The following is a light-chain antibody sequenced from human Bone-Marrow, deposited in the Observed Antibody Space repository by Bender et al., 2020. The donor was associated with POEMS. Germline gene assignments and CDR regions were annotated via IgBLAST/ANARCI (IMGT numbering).Light chain of an antibody. V-gene: IGLV3-25*01. J-gene: IGLJ2*01. CDR3: QSADISGTYVV. CDR2: RDN. Sequence: SFVMIQPPSVSAAPGQTATITCGGDNIGTKSVHWYQQKPGQAPVLVVYRDNERPSGIPERFSGSSSGTTVTLTIWGVQTEDEADYCCQSADISGTYVVFGGGTKLTV. CDR1: NIGTKS.